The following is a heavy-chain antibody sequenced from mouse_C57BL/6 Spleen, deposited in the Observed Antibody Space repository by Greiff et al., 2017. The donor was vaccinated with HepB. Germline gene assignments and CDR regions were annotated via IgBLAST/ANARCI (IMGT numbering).Heavy chain of an antibody. CDR3: ARRGYGYFYFDY. CDR1: GYSITSGYY. Sequence: EVKLQESGPGLVKPSQSLSLTCSVTGYSITSGYYWNWIRQFPGNKLEWMGYISYDGSNNYNPSLKNRISITRDTSKNQFFLKLNSVTTEDTATYYCARRGYGYFYFDYWGQGTTLTVSS. J-gene: IGHJ2*01. CDR2: ISYDGSN. D-gene: IGHD2-2*01. V-gene: IGHV3-6*01.